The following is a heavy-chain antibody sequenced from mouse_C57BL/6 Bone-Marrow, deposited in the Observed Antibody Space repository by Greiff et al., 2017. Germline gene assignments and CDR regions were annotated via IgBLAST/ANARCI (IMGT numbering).Heavy chain of an antibody. CDR3: AIYYGSRYWYFDV. CDR2: ILPGSGST. Sequence: QVQLQQSGAELMKPGASVKLSCKATGYTFTGYWIEWVKQRPGHGLEWIGEILPGSGSTNYYEKFKGKATFTADTSSNTAYMQLSSLTTEDSAIYYCAIYYGSRYWYFDVWGTGTTVTVSS. J-gene: IGHJ1*03. CDR1: GYTFTGYW. D-gene: IGHD1-1*01. V-gene: IGHV1-9*01.